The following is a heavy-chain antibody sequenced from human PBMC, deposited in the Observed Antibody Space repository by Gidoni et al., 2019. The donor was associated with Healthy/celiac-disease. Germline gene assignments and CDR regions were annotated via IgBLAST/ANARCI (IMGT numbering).Heavy chain of an antibody. CDR1: GFTVSSNY. J-gene: IGHJ4*02. V-gene: IGHV3-53*01. D-gene: IGHD6-13*01. Sequence: ELQLVESGGGFIQPGGSLRPSCAASGFTVSSNYMSWVRQAPGKGLEWVSVIYSGGSTYYADSVKGRFTISRDNSKNTLYLQMNSLRAEDTAVYYCARVIAAARVDYWGQGTLVTVSS. CDR3: ARVIAAARVDY. CDR2: IYSGGST.